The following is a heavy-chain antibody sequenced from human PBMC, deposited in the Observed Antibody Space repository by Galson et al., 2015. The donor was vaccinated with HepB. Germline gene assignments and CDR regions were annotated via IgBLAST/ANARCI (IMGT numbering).Heavy chain of an antibody. CDR1: GFTFSSYA. D-gene: IGHD6-19*01. CDR2: ISGSGGRT. J-gene: IGHJ4*02. Sequence: SLRLSCAASGFTFSSYAMSWVRQAPGKGLEWVSVISGSGGRTFYADSVKGRFTISRDYSKNTLCLQMNSLRAEDTAVYYCARGYNSGWAYWGQGTLVTVSS. CDR3: ARGYNSGWAY. V-gene: IGHV3-23*01.